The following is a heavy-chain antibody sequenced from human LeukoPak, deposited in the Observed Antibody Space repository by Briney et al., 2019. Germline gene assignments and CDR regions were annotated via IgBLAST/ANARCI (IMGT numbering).Heavy chain of an antibody. CDR1: GFTFSSYA. CDR2: ISGSGGST. D-gene: IGHD3-22*01. CDR3: AKAQSYYYDSSGYYYEY. V-gene: IGHV3-23*01. Sequence: GGSLRLSCAASGFTFSSYAMSWVRQAPGKGLEWVSAISGSGGSTYYADSVKGRFTISRDNSKNTLYLQMNSLRAEDTAVYYCAKAQSYYYDSSGYYYEYWGQGTLVTVSS. J-gene: IGHJ4*02.